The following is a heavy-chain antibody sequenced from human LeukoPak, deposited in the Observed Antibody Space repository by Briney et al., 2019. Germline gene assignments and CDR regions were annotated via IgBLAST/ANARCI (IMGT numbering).Heavy chain of an antibody. D-gene: IGHD3-9*01. Sequence: GASGKVSCKASGYTFTSYGISWVRQAPGQGLEWMGWISAYNGNTNYAQKLQGRVTMTTDTSTSTAYMELRSLRSDDTAVYYCARRGYDILTGYSTSYAFDIWGQGTMVTVSS. CDR3: ARRGYDILTGYSTSYAFDI. V-gene: IGHV1-18*01. CDR1: GYTFTSYG. CDR2: ISAYNGNT. J-gene: IGHJ3*02.